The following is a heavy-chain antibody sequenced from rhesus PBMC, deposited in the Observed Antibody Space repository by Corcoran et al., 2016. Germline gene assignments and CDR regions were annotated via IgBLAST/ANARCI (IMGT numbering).Heavy chain of an antibody. CDR2: ITGSGGTT. CDR3: ARDPWGPLDV. D-gene: IGHD3-34*01. J-gene: IGHJ5-2*01. CDR1: GGSISSNY. Sequence: QLQLQESGPGLVKPSETLSLTCAVSGGSISSNYWSWIRQPPGKGREGIGRITGSGGTTDYNPSLKSRVTIAPATSKNQFSLKLGSVTAADTAVYYCARDPWGPLDVWGQGVLVTVSS. V-gene: IGHV4-173*01.